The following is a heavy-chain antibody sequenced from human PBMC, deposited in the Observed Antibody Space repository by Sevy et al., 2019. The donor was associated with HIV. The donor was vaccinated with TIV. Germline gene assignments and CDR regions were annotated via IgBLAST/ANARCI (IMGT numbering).Heavy chain of an antibody. CDR1: GFTFSNYA. CDR3: ARKCDSSGYCDY. D-gene: IGHD3-22*01. Sequence: GGSLRLSCAASGFTFSNYAMNWVRQAPGKGLEWVSGISGSGGSGDKTNYADSVKGRFTSSRDDSKNSLYLQLNSLRAEDTAIYYCARKCDSSGYCDYWGQGTLVTVSS. V-gene: IGHV3-23*01. CDR2: ISGSGGSGDKT. J-gene: IGHJ4*02.